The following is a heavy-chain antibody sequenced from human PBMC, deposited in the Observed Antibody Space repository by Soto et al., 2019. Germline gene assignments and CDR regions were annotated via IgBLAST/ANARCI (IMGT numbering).Heavy chain of an antibody. CDR3: AKDSDRYIVLVPAANKPTQN. J-gene: IGHJ4*02. Sequence: GESLKISCAASGFIFSSYARSWVRQAPGKGLEWVSVISGSGGNTYYADSVKGRFTISRDNSKNTLYLQMNSLRAEDTAVYYCAKDSDRYIVLVPAANKPTQNWGQGTLVTVSS. D-gene: IGHD2-2*01. CDR2: ISGSGGNT. V-gene: IGHV3-23*01. CDR1: GFIFSSYA.